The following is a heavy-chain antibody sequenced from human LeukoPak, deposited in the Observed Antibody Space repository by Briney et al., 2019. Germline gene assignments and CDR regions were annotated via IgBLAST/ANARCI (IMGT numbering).Heavy chain of an antibody. Sequence: PSETLSLTCTVSGGSISSSSYYWGWIRQPPGEGLEWLGSIYYSGSTYSNPSLKSRVTISVDTSKNQFSLKLSSVTAADTGVYYCARGKACSSTSCHKYYYYYYMDVWGKGTTVTVSS. J-gene: IGHJ6*03. CDR1: GGSISSSSYY. V-gene: IGHV4-39*07. D-gene: IGHD2-2*01. CDR3: ARGKACSSTSCHKYYYYYYMDV. CDR2: IYYSGST.